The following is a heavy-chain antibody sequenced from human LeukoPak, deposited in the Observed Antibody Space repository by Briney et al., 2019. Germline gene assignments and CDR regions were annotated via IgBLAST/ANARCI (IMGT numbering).Heavy chain of an antibody. CDR1: GGSISGSSFY. V-gene: IGHV4-39*01. Sequence: SETLSLTCTVSGGSISGSSFYWGWIRQPPGKGLEWIGSMYESGSTFYSPSLKSRVTISIDTAKTQFSLQLNSVTAADTAVYFCARHYELNYYDSSAYEYWGQGTLVTVSS. J-gene: IGHJ4*02. D-gene: IGHD3-22*01. CDR3: ARHYELNYYDSSAYEY. CDR2: MYESGST.